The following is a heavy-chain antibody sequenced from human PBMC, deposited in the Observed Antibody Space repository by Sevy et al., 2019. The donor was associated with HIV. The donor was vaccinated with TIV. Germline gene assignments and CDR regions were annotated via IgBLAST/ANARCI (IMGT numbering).Heavy chain of an antibody. D-gene: IGHD6-13*01. CDR1: GFTFSSYG. Sequence: GGSLRLSCAASGFTFSSYGMHWVRQAPGKGLEWMAVIWYDGSKKYYADSVKGRFTISRDNSKNTLYLQMNSLRAEDTAVYYCAKVEAAAGWGFYYYYYMDVWGKGTTVTVSS. CDR2: IWYDGSKK. V-gene: IGHV3-33*06. CDR3: AKVEAAAGWGFYYYYYMDV. J-gene: IGHJ6*03.